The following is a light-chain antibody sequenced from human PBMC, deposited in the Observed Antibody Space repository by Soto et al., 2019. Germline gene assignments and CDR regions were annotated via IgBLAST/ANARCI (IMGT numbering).Light chain of an antibody. Sequence: EIVLTQSPATLSLSPGERATLSCRASQSVSSYLAWYQQKPGQAPRLLIYDASNRATGIPARFSGSVSGTDFTLTISSLEPEDFAVYYCQQRSNWPPTFGQGTKGEIK. J-gene: IGKJ1*01. CDR3: QQRSNWPPT. CDR2: DAS. CDR1: QSVSSY. V-gene: IGKV3-11*01.